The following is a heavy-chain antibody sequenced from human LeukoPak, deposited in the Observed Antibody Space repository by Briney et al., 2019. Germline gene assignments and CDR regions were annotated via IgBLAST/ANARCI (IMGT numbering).Heavy chain of an antibody. CDR3: ARISGYSSLHDAFDI. CDR1: GFTFSSYA. Sequence: PGGSLRLSCAASGFTFSSYAMSWVRQAPGKGLEWVSAISGTGGTTYYADSVKGRFTISRDNSKNTLYLQMNSLRAEDTAVYYCARISGYSSLHDAFDIWGQGTMVTVSS. D-gene: IGHD6-13*01. CDR2: ISGTGGTT. J-gene: IGHJ3*02. V-gene: IGHV3-23*01.